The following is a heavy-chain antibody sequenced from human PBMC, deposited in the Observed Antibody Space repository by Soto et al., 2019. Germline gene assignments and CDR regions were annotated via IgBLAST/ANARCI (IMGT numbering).Heavy chain of an antibody. CDR3: ARQGRWSGDTEYFQH. Sequence: GEPLKISCKGSGCSFTSYRIGWVRQMPGKGLEWMGIINPGDSDTRYSPSFQGQVTISADKSISTAYLQWSSLKASDTAMHYCARQGRWSGDTEYFQHWGQGTLVTVSS. J-gene: IGHJ1*01. V-gene: IGHV5-51*01. CDR2: INPGDSDT. D-gene: IGHD3-10*01. CDR1: GCSFTSYR.